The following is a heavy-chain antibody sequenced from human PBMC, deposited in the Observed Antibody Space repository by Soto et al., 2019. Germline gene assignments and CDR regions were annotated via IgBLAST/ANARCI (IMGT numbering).Heavy chain of an antibody. D-gene: IGHD6-13*01. V-gene: IGHV1-69*12. CDR2: IIPIFGTT. J-gene: IGHJ4*02. CDR3: ARVSSSWYKDYFDY. CDR1: GGTFSNYA. Sequence: QVRLVQSGSEVKKPGSSVKISGKASGGTFSNYAISWVRQAPGQGLEWMGGIIPIFGTTNYAQRFQGRVTITADESTSTAYMELSSLRSEDTAVYYCARVSSSWYKDYFDYWGQGTLVTVSS.